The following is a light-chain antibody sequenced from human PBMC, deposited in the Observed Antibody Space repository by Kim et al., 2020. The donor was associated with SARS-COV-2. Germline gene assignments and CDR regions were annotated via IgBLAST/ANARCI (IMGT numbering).Light chain of an antibody. V-gene: IGKV1-27*01. CDR3: QQCKGAPWT. Sequence: DIQMTQSPSSLSASVGYRVTITCRASQGISNYLAWYQQKPGKVPKLLIYAASALRSGVPSRFSGSGSGTDFTLTITSLQPEDVAVYYCQQCKGAPWTFGHGTKVDIK. J-gene: IGKJ1*01. CDR2: AAS. CDR1: QGISNY.